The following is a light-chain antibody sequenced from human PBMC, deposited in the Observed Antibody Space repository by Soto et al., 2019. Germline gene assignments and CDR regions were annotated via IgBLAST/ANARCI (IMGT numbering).Light chain of an antibody. V-gene: IGLV2-8*01. Sequence: QSALTQPPSASGSPGQSVTISCTGISSDVGGYNYVSWYQQHPGKAPKLMIYEVTERPSGVPDRFSGSRSGDTASLTVSGLQAEDEADYYCSSYAGSDNVLFGGGTKLTVL. CDR1: SSDVGGYNY. CDR2: EVT. J-gene: IGLJ2*01. CDR3: SSYAGSDNVL.